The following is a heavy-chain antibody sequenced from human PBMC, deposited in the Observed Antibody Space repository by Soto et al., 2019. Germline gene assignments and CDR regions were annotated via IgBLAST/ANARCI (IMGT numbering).Heavy chain of an antibody. J-gene: IGHJ4*02. CDR1: GGSISSSSYY. CDR2: IYDSGSI. V-gene: IGHV4-61*05. CDR3: ARQMGATTDFDS. Sequence: ETLSLTCTVSGGSISSSSYYWGWIRQPPGKGLEWIGYIYDSGSINYNPSLKSRVTMSVDTSKNHFSLKLSSVTAADTAVYYCARQMGATTDFDSWGQGTLVTVS. D-gene: IGHD1-26*01.